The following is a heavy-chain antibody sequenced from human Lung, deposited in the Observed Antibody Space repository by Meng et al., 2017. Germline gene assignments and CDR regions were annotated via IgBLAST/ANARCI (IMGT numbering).Heavy chain of an antibody. CDR3: ARGQKGYFDL. Sequence: QGQPEESGPRPVKPSQTLSLTCTGSGGTISSSNYDWSWIRQPPGKGLEWSGHIYNSGSTYYNPSLTSRITISVDTSKNQFSLKLSSVTAADTAVYYCARGQKGYFDLWGRGTLVTVSS. V-gene: IGHV4-30-4*01. J-gene: IGHJ2*01. CDR1: GGTISSSNYD. CDR2: IYNSGST.